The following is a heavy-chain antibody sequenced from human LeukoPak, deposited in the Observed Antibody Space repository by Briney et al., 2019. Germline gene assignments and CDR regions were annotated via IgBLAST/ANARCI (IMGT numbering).Heavy chain of an antibody. CDR1: GFTFSSYS. D-gene: IGHD6-6*01. CDR3: ARARSSSSTPNFDY. V-gene: IGHV3-21*01. Sequence: GGSLRLSCAASGFTFSSYSMNWVRQAPGKGLEWVSSISSSSSYIYYADSVKGRFTISRDNAKNSLYLQMNSLRAEDTAVYYCARARSSSSTPNFDYWGQGPLVTVSS. J-gene: IGHJ4*02. CDR2: ISSSSSYI.